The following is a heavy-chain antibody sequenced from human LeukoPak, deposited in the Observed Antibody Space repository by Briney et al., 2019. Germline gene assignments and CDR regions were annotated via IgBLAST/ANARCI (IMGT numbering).Heavy chain of an antibody. CDR3: ASGWFGELTLGY. J-gene: IGHJ4*02. CDR1: GFTFSSYA. CDR2: IYSGGST. V-gene: IGHV3-66*01. D-gene: IGHD3-10*01. Sequence: GGSLRLSCAASGFTFSSYAMSWVRQAPGKGLEWVSVIYSGGSTYYADSVKGRFTISRDNSKNTLYLQMSSLRAEDTAVYYCASGWFGELTLGYWGQGTLVTVSS.